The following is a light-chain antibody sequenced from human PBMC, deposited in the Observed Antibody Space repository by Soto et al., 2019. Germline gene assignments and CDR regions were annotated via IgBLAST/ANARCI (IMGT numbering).Light chain of an antibody. CDR1: SSDVGAYIY. Sequence: QSVLTQPPSASGSPGQSVTISCTGTSSDVGAYIYVSWYQQHPGTAPKLIIYEVNKRPSGVPDRFSGSRSGNTASLTVSGLQPEDAADYYCTPHAGNHILVFAGGT. J-gene: IGLJ2*01. CDR2: EVN. CDR3: TPHAGNHILV. V-gene: IGLV2-8*01.